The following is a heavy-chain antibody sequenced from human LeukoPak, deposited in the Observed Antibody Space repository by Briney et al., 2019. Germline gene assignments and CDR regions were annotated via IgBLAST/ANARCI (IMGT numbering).Heavy chain of an antibody. V-gene: IGHV1-3*01. D-gene: IGHD6-13*01. Sequence: GAPVKLSCKASGYTFTSYVIHWVRQAPGQRPEWMGWISAGNGNTKYSQKFQGRVTITRDTSASTAFMELSSLISEDTAGVYCARDVSSSWYVFGYWGQGILVTVSS. CDR1: GYTFTSYV. CDR2: ISAGNGNT. CDR3: ARDVSSSWYVFGY. J-gene: IGHJ4*02.